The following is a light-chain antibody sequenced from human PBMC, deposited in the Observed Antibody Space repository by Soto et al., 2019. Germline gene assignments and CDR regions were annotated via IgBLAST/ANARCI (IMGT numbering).Light chain of an antibody. CDR1: QSVSSN. CDR3: QQYNVWLIA. Sequence: EIVMKQSPATLSVSPGERATLSCRASQSVSSNLAWYQQKPGQTPKLLIYVASTRATGIPARFSGSGSGTEFPLPISSLQSEDCAVYYCQQYNVWLIAFGGGTNVEF. J-gene: IGKJ4*01. CDR2: VAS. V-gene: IGKV3-15*01.